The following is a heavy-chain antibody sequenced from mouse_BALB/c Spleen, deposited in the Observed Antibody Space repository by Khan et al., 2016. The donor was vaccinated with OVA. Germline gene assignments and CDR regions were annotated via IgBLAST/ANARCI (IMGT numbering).Heavy chain of an antibody. D-gene: IGHD2-4*01. CDR3: ARSLYYNYGYALDY. V-gene: IGHV3-2*02. CDR2: ISSTGST. J-gene: IGHJ4*01. CDR1: GYSITNDYA. Sequence: VQLQQPGPGLVKPSQSLSLTCTVTGYSITNDYAWNWIRQFPGNKLEWMGYISSTGSTSYNPSLKSRISITRDTSKNQFFLQLRSVTSEDTATYYCARSLYYNYGYALDYWGRGTSVTVSS.